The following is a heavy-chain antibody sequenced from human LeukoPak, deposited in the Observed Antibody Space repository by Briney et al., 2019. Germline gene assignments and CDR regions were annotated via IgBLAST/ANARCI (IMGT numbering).Heavy chain of an antibody. D-gene: IGHD3-16*02. V-gene: IGHV4-39*01. Sequence: SETLSPTWTVSGGSISSPTYYCAWIRQPPGQELEWIKTIHYSGSTYDNPSLKSRFNMSVDTSKNQFFLKLSSVTAADTAVYYCARLAGYHDPPVYWGQGTLVTVSS. J-gene: IGHJ4*02. CDR3: ARLAGYHDPPVY. CDR1: GGSISSPTYY. CDR2: IHYSGST.